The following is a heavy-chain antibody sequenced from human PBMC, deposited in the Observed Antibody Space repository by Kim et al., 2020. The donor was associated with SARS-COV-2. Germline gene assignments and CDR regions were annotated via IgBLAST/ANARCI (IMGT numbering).Heavy chain of an antibody. J-gene: IGHJ3*02. V-gene: IGHV2-5*01. Sequence: SPSLKSRLTITKDTSKNQVVLTMTNMDPVDTATYYCAHRPTGFWAALFDIWGQGTMVTVSS. D-gene: IGHD3-10*01. CDR3: AHRPTGFWAALFDI.